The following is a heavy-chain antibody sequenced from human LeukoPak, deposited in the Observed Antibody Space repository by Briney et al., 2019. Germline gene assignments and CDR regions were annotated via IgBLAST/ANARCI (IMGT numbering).Heavy chain of an antibody. Sequence: GGSLRLSCAASGLPFSTFWMNWVRQAPVKGLEWVSAIDGSGASTYYADSVKGRFTTSRDNSKNMLYLQLNSLRAEDTAVYYCARASSGYFQGFEYWGQGTLVTVSS. CDR1: GLPFSTFW. J-gene: IGHJ4*02. D-gene: IGHD3-22*01. CDR2: IDGSGAST. CDR3: ARASSGYFQGFEY. V-gene: IGHV3-23*01.